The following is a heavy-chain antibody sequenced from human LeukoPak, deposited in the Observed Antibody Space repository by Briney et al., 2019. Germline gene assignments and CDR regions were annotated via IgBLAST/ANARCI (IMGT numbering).Heavy chain of an antibody. CDR2: INHSGST. Sequence: PSETLSLTCAVYGGSFSGYYWSWLRQPPGKGLEWIGEINHSGSTNYNPSLKSRVTISVETSKNQFSLKLSSVTAADTAVYYCARVGYDFWSGYFDYWGQGTLVTVSS. D-gene: IGHD3-3*01. J-gene: IGHJ4*02. CDR1: GGSFSGYY. CDR3: ARVGYDFWSGYFDY. V-gene: IGHV4-34*01.